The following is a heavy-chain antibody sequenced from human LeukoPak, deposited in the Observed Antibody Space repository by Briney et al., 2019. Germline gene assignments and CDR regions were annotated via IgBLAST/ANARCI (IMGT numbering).Heavy chain of an antibody. D-gene: IGHD6-19*01. CDR1: GIIFRDA. V-gene: IGHV3-23*01. CDR2: ITNGGVTT. J-gene: IGHJ4*02. Sequence: PGGSLRLSCVVSGIIFRDAWMNWVRQTPGKSLEWVSIITNGGVTTYYADSVRGRFTISRDNSKNMLYLQMNSLRAEDTAVYYCVKLSSGSGSKFGFDSWGQGTLVTVSS. CDR3: VKLSSGSGSKFGFDS.